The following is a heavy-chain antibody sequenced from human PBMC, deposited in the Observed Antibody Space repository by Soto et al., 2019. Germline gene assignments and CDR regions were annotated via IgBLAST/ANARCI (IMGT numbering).Heavy chain of an antibody. CDR3: AREAELMVRLRGNWFDP. Sequence: GGSLRLSCAASGFTFSSYWMHWVRQAPGKGLVWISRINSDGSSTSYADSVKGRFTISRDNARNTLYLQMNSLRAEDTAVYYCAREAELMVRLRGNWFDPWGQGTLVTVSS. CDR1: GFTFSSYW. V-gene: IGHV3-74*01. CDR2: INSDGSST. D-gene: IGHD3-10*01. J-gene: IGHJ5*02.